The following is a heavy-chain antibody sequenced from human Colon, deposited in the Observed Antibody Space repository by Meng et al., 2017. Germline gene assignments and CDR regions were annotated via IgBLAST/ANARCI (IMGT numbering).Heavy chain of an antibody. CDR1: GGSLSSSNW. Sequence: HLPESRPCLLYPSATLCLTCAVSGGSLSSSNWWSCVRQPPGKGLEWIGVIYHSGSTNYNPSLKSRVTISVDKSKNQFSLKLSSVTAADTAVYYCARNSAAGVDYWGQGTLVTVSS. J-gene: IGHJ4*02. CDR3: ARNSAAGVDY. D-gene: IGHD6-13*01. V-gene: IGHV4-4*02. CDR2: IYHSGST.